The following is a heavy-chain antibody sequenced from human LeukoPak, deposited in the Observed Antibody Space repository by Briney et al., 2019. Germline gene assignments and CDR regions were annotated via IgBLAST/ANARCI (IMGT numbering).Heavy chain of an antibody. CDR3: ARDSSYCSSTSCYNYSDY. Sequence: GGSLRLSCAASGFTFSNYWMHWVRQAPGKGLVWVSRINSDGSSTTYADSVKGRFTISRDNAKNTLYLQMNSLRAEDTAVYYCARDSSYCSSTSCYNYSDYWGQGNLVTVSS. CDR2: INSDGSST. J-gene: IGHJ4*02. CDR1: GFTFSNYW. V-gene: IGHV3-74*01. D-gene: IGHD2-2*02.